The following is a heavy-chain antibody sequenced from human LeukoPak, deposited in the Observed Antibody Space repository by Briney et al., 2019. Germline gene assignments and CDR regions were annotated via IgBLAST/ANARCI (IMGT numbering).Heavy chain of an antibody. CDR2: SSGSGGST. CDR1: GFTFSSYA. J-gene: IGHJ4*02. CDR3: AKGDRAVGATYWSRTSQGF. Sequence: GGSLTLSCAASGFTFSSYAMSWVRQAPGKGLEWVSASSGSGGSTYYADSVKGRFTISRDNSKNTLYLQMNSLRAEDTAVYYCAKGDRAVGATYWSRTSQGFWGQGTLVTVSS. V-gene: IGHV3-23*01. D-gene: IGHD1-26*01.